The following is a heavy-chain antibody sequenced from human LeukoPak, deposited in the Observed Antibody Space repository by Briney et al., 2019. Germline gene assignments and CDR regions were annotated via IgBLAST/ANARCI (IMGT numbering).Heavy chain of an antibody. CDR1: GGSFSGYY. CDR2: INHSGST. V-gene: IGHV4-34*01. J-gene: IGHJ4*02. D-gene: IGHD2-15*01. CDR3: ARGFRGVAPPDY. Sequence: PSETLSLTCAVYGGSFSGYYWSWIRQPPGKGLEWIGEINHSGSTNYNPSLKSRVTISVDTSKNQFSLKLSSVTAADTAVYYCARGFRGVAPPDYWGQGTLVTVSS.